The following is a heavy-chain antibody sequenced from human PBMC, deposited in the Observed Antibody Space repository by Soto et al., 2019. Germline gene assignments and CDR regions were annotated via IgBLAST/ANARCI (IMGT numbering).Heavy chain of an antibody. J-gene: IGHJ6*02. CDR2: IDPSDSYT. D-gene: IGHD5-18*01. V-gene: IGHV5-10-1*01. Sequence: PGESLKISCKGSGYSFTSYWISWVRQMPEKGLEWMGRIDPSDSYTNYSPSFQGHVTISADKSISTAYLQWSSLKASDTAMYYCARPLEDTAMVTYYYGMDVWGQGTTVTVSS. CDR3: ARPLEDTAMVTYYYGMDV. CDR1: GYSFTSYW.